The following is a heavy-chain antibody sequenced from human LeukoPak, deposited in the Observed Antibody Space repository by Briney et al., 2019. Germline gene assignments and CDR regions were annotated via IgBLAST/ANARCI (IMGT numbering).Heavy chain of an antibody. CDR2: IYYSEST. CDR3: AGGQWLVRGNWFDP. D-gene: IGHD6-19*01. V-gene: IGHV4-59*01. CDR1: GGSISSYY. Sequence: SETLSLTCTVSGGSISSYYWSWIRQPPGKGLEWIGYIYYSESTNYNPSLKSRVTISVDTSKNQFSLKLSSVTAADTAVYYCAGGQWLVRGNWFDPWGQGTLVTVSS. J-gene: IGHJ5*02.